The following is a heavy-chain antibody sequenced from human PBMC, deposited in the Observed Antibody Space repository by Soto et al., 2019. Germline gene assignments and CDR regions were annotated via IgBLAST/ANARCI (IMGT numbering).Heavy chain of an antibody. CDR2: ISGSGGST. V-gene: IGHV3-23*01. CDR1: GFTFSSYA. Sequence: EVQLLESGGGLVQPGGSLRLSCAASGFTFSSYAMSWVRQAPGKGLEWVSAISGSGGSTYYADSVKGRFTISRDNSKNTLYLQMNSLRAEDTAVYYCAKVFYPSSSWYRYYFDYWGQGTLVTVSS. D-gene: IGHD6-13*01. J-gene: IGHJ4*02. CDR3: AKVFYPSSSWYRYYFDY.